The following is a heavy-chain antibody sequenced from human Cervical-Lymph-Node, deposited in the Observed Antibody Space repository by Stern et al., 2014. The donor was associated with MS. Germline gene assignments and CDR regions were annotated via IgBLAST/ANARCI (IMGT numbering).Heavy chain of an antibody. CDR1: GFTFSDSS. CDR2: ISRTVNTI. J-gene: IGHJ5*02. V-gene: IGHV3-11*01. D-gene: IGHD3-10*01. Sequence: VQLVESGGGLVKPGGSLRLSCAASGFTFSDSSMSWTRQAPGKGLEWVSTISRTVNTIYSANEVTGRSTTSRDNTKDPVLQHMSILRAKDSAVYYGARGSVCFGELLESWGQGTLVAVSS. CDR3: ARGSVCFGELLES.